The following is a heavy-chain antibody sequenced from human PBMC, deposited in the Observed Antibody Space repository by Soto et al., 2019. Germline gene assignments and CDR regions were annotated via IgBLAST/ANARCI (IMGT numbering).Heavy chain of an antibody. Sequence: QVQLVQSGAEVKKPGASVKVSCKASGYTFTSYAMHWVRQAPGQRLEWMGWINAGNGNTKYTQKFQGRVTITRDTSASTAYMELSSLRSEDTAVYYCARGEFLSYDDYWGQGTLVTVSS. CDR2: INAGNGNT. CDR1: GYTFTSYA. J-gene: IGHJ4*02. D-gene: IGHD3-16*01. V-gene: IGHV1-3*01. CDR3: ARGEFLSYDDY.